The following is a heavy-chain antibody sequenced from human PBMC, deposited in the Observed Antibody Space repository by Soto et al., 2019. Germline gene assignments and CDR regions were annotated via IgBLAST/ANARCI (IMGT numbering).Heavy chain of an antibody. CDR2: IFFTGNT. CDR1: GGSISSLSYY. D-gene: IGHD2-15*01. J-gene: IGHJ4*02. V-gene: IGHV4-39*02. CDR3: ASRHCSGGNCYNPGFDS. Sequence: PSETLSLTCTVSGGSISSLSYYWGWIRQPPGKGLEWIGSIFFTGNTYYNPSLESRVAISVDTSRNHFSLTVNSVTAADTAVYYCASRHCSGGNCYNPGFDSWGLGTLVTVSS.